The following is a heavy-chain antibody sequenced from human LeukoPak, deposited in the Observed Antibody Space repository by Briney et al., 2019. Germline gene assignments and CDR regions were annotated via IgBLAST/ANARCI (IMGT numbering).Heavy chain of an antibody. CDR2: IYPGDSDT. Sequence: GESLKISCKGSGYSFTSYWIGWVRQMPGKGLEWMGIIYPGDSDTRYSLSFQGQVTITADKSISTAYLQWSSLKASDTAMYYCARLEGDCSGGSCYDGGDAFDIWGQGTMVTVSS. CDR1: GYSFTSYW. V-gene: IGHV5-51*01. J-gene: IGHJ3*02. CDR3: ARLEGDCSGGSCYDGGDAFDI. D-gene: IGHD2-15*01.